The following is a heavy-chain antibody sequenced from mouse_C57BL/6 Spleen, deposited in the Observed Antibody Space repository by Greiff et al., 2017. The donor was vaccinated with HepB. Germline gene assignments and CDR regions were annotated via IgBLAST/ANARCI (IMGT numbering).Heavy chain of an antibody. Sequence: QVQLQQPGAELVKPGASVKLSCKASGYTFTSYWMHWVKQRPGQGLEWIGMIHPNSGSTNDNEKFKSKATLTVDKSSSTAYMQLSSLTSEDSAVYYCASSFYYGNYEGAMDYWGQGPSVTVSS. D-gene: IGHD2-1*01. J-gene: IGHJ4*01. V-gene: IGHV1-64*01. CDR2: IHPNSGST. CDR1: GYTFTSYW. CDR3: ASSFYYGNYEGAMDY.